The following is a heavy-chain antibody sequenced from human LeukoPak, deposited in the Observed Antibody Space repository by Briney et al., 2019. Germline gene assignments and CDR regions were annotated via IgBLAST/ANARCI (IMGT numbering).Heavy chain of an antibody. V-gene: IGHV4-30-2*01. Sequence: SQTLSLTCAVSGGSISSGGYSWSWIRQPPGKGLEWIGYIYHSGSTYYNPSLKSRVTISVDRSKNQFSLKLSSVTAADTAVYYCARGGYYYDSSGTLFKFRKSYYFDYWGQGTLVTVSS. CDR1: GGSISSGGYS. CDR2: IYHSGST. J-gene: IGHJ4*02. CDR3: ARGGYYYDSSGTLFKFRKSYYFDY. D-gene: IGHD3-22*01.